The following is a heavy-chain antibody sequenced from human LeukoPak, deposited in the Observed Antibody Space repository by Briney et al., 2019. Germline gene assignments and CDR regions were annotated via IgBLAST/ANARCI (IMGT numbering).Heavy chain of an antibody. Sequence: SETLSLTCTVSGGSISSYYWSWIRQPAGKGLEWIGRIYTSGSTNYNPSLKSRVTISVDTSKNQFSLKLSSVTAADTAVYYCARDTAAGHLTNIYYFDYWGQGTLVTVSS. V-gene: IGHV4-4*07. CDR3: ARDTAAGHLTNIYYFDY. D-gene: IGHD6-13*01. J-gene: IGHJ4*02. CDR1: GGSISSYY. CDR2: IYTSGST.